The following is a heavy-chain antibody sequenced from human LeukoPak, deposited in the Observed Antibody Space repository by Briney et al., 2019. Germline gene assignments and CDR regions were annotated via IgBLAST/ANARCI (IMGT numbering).Heavy chain of an antibody. J-gene: IGHJ3*02. V-gene: IGHV3-48*01. CDR2: ISSSSSTI. D-gene: IGHD2-15*01. CDR1: GFTFSSYS. CDR3: ARVNCSGGSCHGAFDI. Sequence: GGSLRLSCAAYGFTFSSYSMNWVRQAPGKGLEWVSYISSSSSTIYYADSVKGRFTISRDNAKNSLYLQMNSLRAEDTAVYYCARVNCSGGSCHGAFDIWGQGTMVTVSS.